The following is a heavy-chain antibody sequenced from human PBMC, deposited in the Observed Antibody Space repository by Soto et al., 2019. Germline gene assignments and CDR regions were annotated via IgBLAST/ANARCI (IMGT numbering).Heavy chain of an antibody. CDR2: IDPTDSSS. J-gene: IGHJ4*02. Sequence: GESLKISCKGSGYNFGGYWISWVRQTPGKGLEWMGRIDPTDSSSNYNPSFEGHVTVSAEKSISTAYLEWSSLKTSDTAIYYCARHGAYTFSENFDFWGQGTLVTVSS. CDR3: ARHGAYTFSENFDF. D-gene: IGHD3-10*01. V-gene: IGHV5-10-1*01. CDR1: GYNFGGYW.